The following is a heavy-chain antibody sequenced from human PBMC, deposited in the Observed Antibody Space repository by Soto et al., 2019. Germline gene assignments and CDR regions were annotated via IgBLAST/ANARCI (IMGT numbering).Heavy chain of an antibody. CDR3: ATLPPRIVVVFTEMPT. D-gene: IGHD2-21*01. Sequence: PSETLSLTCAVSGGSVSSSYWWTWVRQAPGKGLQWIGEIYHSGITNYNPSLRSRVSMSVDKSNNEFSLSLTSVTAADTAVYYCATLPPRIVVVFTEMPTWGQGRLVTVSS. CDR1: GGSVSSSYW. J-gene: IGHJ5*02. CDR2: IYHSGIT. V-gene: IGHV4-4*02.